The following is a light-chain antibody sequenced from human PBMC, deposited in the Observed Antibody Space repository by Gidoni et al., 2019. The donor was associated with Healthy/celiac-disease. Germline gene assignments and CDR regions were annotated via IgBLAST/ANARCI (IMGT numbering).Light chain of an antibody. J-gene: IGKJ2*01. CDR2: DAA. CDR1: QSVSSY. CDR3: QQRSNWPPRYT. Sequence: EIVLTQSPATLSLSPGERATHSCRASQSVSSYLAWYQQNPGQAPRLLIYDAANRATGIPARFSGSGSGTDFTLTISSLEPEDFAVYYCQQRSNWPPRYTFGQGTKLEIK. V-gene: IGKV3-11*01.